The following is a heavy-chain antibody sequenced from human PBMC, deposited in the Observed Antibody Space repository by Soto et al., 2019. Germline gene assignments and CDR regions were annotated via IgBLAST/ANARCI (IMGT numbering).Heavy chain of an antibody. V-gene: IGHV2-70*04. Sequence: SGPTLGNPTQTLTLTCTFSGFSLSTSGMRVSWIRQPPGKALEWLARIDWDDDKFYSTSLKTRLTISKDTSKNQVVLTMTNMDPVDTATYYCARTPRYPDGAFDIWGQGTMVTVSS. D-gene: IGHD3-9*01. J-gene: IGHJ3*02. CDR1: GFSLSTSGMR. CDR2: IDWDDDK. CDR3: ARTPRYPDGAFDI.